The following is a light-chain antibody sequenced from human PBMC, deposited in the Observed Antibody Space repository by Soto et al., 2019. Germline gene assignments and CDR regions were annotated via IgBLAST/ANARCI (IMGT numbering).Light chain of an antibody. Sequence: QSVLTQPASVSGSPGQSITISCTGSSSDVGGYNYVSWYQQHPGKAPKLIIFEVTDRPSGVSNRFSGSKSGNTASLTISGLQAEDEADYYCNSYTRRCTYVSGTGTKVTVL. CDR2: EVT. CDR1: SSDVGGYNY. J-gene: IGLJ1*01. V-gene: IGLV2-14*01. CDR3: NSYTRRCTYV.